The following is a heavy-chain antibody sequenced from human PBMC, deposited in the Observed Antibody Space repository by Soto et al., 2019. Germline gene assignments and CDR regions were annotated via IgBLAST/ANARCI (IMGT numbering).Heavy chain of an antibody. J-gene: IGHJ6*02. CDR3: ASTGRDGYNNYYYYYGMDV. V-gene: IGHV3-21*01. Sequence: EVQLVESGGGLVKPGGSLRLSCAASGFTFSSYNMNWVRQAPEKGLEWVSSISSSSNYIYYADSVKGRFTISRDNAKNEQFLQMNGLRAEDTAVYYCASTGRDGYNNYYYYYGMDVWGQGTTVTVSS. CDR2: ISSSSNYI. D-gene: IGHD4-4*01. CDR1: GFTFSSYN.